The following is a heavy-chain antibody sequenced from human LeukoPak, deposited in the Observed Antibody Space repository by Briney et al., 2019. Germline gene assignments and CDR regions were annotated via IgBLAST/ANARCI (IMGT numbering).Heavy chain of an antibody. Sequence: PGGSLRLSCALSGFIVSSNSMSWVRQAPGKGLEWVSFIYSDNTHYSDSVKGRFTISRDNSKNTLYLQMNSLRAEDTAVYYCARRAGAYSHPYDYWGQGTLVTVSS. CDR2: IYSDNT. CDR3: ARRAGAYSHPYDY. CDR1: GFIVSSNS. V-gene: IGHV3-53*01. J-gene: IGHJ4*02. D-gene: IGHD4/OR15-4a*01.